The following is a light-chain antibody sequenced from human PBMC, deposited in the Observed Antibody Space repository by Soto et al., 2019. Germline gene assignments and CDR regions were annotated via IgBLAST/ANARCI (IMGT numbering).Light chain of an antibody. CDR1: SSDVGSYNL. CDR2: EGS. J-gene: IGLJ2*01. CDR3: CSYTGSSTVV. Sequence: QSALTQPASVSGSPGQSITISCTGTSSDVGSYNLVSWYQQHPGKAPKLMMYEGSKRPSGVSNRFSGSKSGNTASLTISGLQAEDEADYYCCSYTGSSTVVFGGGTQLTVL. V-gene: IGLV2-23*01.